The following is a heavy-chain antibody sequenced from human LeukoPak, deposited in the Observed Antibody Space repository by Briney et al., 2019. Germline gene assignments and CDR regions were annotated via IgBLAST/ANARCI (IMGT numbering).Heavy chain of an antibody. CDR1: GYNFGIFG. D-gene: IGHD2-2*01. Sequence: GASVRVSCKASGYNFGIFGISWVRQAPGQGLEWMGWISADNGNTNYAQNLQGRVTMTTDTSTSTAYMELRSLRSDDAAVYYCARVGVVVPAAWFDPWGQGTLVTVSS. CDR2: ISADNGNT. V-gene: IGHV1-18*01. CDR3: ARVGVVVPAAWFDP. J-gene: IGHJ5*02.